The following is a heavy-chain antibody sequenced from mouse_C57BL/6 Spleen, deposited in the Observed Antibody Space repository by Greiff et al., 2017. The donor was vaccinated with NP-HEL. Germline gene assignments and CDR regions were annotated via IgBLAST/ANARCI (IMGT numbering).Heavy chain of an antibody. D-gene: IGHD2-4*01. CDR3: ARGIRDYDWFAY. J-gene: IGHJ3*01. V-gene: IGHV1-64*01. CDR1: GYTFTSYW. Sequence: VQLQQPGAELVKPGASVKLSCKASGYTFTSYWMHWVKQRPGQGLEWIGMIHPNSGSTNYNQKFKGKSTLTVDKSSSTAYMQLSSLTSEDSAVYYCARGIRDYDWFAYWGQGTLVTVSA. CDR2: IHPNSGST.